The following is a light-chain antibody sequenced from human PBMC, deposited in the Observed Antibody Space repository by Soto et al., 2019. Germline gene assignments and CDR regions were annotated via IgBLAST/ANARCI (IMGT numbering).Light chain of an antibody. J-gene: IGKJ1*01. CDR1: QDIRNY. Sequence: AIQMTQSPSSLSVSVRDRVTIPCRASQDIRNYLHCYQQKPGEAPNLLIYAATTFQSGVPSRFSGSGSGTHFTLNISRLQPEDLATYFCLQDNSYPWTFGQGTKVDIK. CDR3: LQDNSYPWT. V-gene: IGKV1-6*01. CDR2: AAT.